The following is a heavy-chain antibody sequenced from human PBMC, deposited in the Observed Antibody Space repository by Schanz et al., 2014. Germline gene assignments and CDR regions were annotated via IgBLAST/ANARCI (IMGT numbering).Heavy chain of an antibody. D-gene: IGHD1-1*01. CDR1: GYTFTSYG. CDR3: ARDQSPYPNSADVRYFDY. V-gene: IGHV1-18*01. Sequence: QVQLVQSGAEVKKPGASVKVSCKTSGYTFTSYGISWVRQAPGQGLEWMVWISPYNGNTNYAQKLQGRVTMTADTSTSTAYMDLRSLRSDDTAVYYCARDQSPYPNSADVRYFDYWGQGSLVTVSS. J-gene: IGHJ4*02. CDR2: ISPYNGNT.